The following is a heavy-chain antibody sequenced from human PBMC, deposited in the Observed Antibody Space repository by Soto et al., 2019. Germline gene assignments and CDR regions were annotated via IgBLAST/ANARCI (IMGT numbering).Heavy chain of an antibody. D-gene: IGHD3-22*01. CDR1: GFTFSSYA. V-gene: IGHV3-64D*08. Sequence: GGSLRLSCSASGFTFSSYAMHWVRQAPGKGLEYVSAISSNGGSTYYADSVKGRFTISRDNSKNTLYLQMSSLRAEDTAVYYCVKEGNYYDSSGYYYLFDYWGQGTLVTVSS. CDR3: VKEGNYYDSSGYYYLFDY. CDR2: ISSNGGST. J-gene: IGHJ4*02.